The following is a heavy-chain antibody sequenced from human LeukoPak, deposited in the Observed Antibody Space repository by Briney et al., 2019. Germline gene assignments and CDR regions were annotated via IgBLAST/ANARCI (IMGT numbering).Heavy chain of an antibody. J-gene: IGHJ4*02. Sequence: GGSLRLSCAASGFTFSSYSMNWVRQAPGKGLEWVSGISGNSGSIGYADSVKGRFTISRDNAKNSLYLQMNSLRAEDTALYYCAKDMVAAVAGEFDYWGQGTLVTVSS. CDR3: AKDMVAAVAGEFDY. V-gene: IGHV3-9*01. CDR2: ISGNSGSI. D-gene: IGHD6-19*01. CDR1: GFTFSSYS.